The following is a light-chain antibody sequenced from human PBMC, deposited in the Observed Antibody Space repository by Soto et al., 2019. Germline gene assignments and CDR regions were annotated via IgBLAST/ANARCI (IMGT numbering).Light chain of an antibody. V-gene: IGKV1-5*01. CDR1: QSISSW. Sequence: DILMTQSPSTLSASVGDRVTITCRASQSISSWLAWYQQKPGKAPKLLIYDASSLESGVPSRFSGSGSGTEFTLTISSLQPDDSATYYCQHYKSHSWTFGQGTKVEIK. CDR3: QHYKSHSWT. CDR2: DAS. J-gene: IGKJ1*01.